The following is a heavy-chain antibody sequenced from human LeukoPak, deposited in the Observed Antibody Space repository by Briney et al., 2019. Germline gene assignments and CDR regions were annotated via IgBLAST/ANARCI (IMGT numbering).Heavy chain of an antibody. CDR2: INPNSGGT. V-gene: IGHV1-2*02. CDR3: ARDLVWCSSTSCYTPDAFDI. CDR1: GYTFTGYY. D-gene: IGHD2-2*02. Sequence: GASVKVSCKASGYTFTGYYMHWVRQAPGQGLEWMGWINPNSGGTNYAQKFQGRVTMTRDTSISAAYMELSRLRSDDTAVYYCARDLVWCSSTSCYTPDAFDIWGQGTMVTVSS. J-gene: IGHJ3*02.